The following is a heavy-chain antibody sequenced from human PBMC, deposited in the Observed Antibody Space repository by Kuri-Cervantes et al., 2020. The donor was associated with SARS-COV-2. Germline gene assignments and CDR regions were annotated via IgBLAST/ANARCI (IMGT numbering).Heavy chain of an antibody. CDR2: ISTSGDTI. V-gene: IGHV3-48*02. CDR3: ARGVVPAAKYYYYGMDV. D-gene: IGHD2-2*01. CDR1: GFTFSSLP. J-gene: IGHJ6*02. Sequence: GKSLKISCVASGFTFSSLPMNWVRQTPGRGLEWISHISTSGDTIYYADSVKGRFTISRDNAKNSLYLQMNSLRDEDTAVYYCARGVVPAAKYYYYGMDVWGQGTTVTVSS.